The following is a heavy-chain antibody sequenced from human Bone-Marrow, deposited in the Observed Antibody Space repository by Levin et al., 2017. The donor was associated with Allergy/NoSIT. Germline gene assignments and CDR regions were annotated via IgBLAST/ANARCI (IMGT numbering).Heavy chain of an antibody. CDR2: INTNTGNP. D-gene: IGHD2-15*01. Sequence: GESLKISCKASGYTFTSYAMNWVRQAPGQGLEWMGWINTNTGNPTYAQGFTGRFVFSLDTSVSTAYLQISSLKAEDTAVYYCAREGVVVAAMVGDFDYWGQGTLVTVSS. V-gene: IGHV7-4-1*02. J-gene: IGHJ4*02. CDR1: GYTFTSYA. CDR3: AREGVVVAAMVGDFDY.